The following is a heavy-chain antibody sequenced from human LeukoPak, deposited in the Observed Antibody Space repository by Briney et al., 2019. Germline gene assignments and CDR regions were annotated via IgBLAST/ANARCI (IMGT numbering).Heavy chain of an antibody. CDR1: GYTFTSYY. CDR2: INPSGGST. V-gene: IGHV1-46*01. Sequence: ASVKVSCKASGYTFTSYYMHWVRQAPGQGLEWMGIINPSGGSTSYAQKFQGRVTMTRDTSTRTVYTELSRLRSEDTAVYYCARDLALVRDGGSFDYYYYMDDWGKGTTVTVSS. J-gene: IGHJ6*03. CDR3: ARDLALVRDGGSFDYYYYMDD. D-gene: IGHD1-26*01.